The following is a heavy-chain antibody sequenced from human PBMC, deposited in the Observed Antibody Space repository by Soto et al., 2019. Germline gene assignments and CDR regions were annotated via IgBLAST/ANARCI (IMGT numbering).Heavy chain of an antibody. V-gene: IGHV4-34*04. J-gene: IGHJ4*02. CDR3: ARGVSVTLAVQGGAPDKNYFDS. D-gene: IGHD1-26*01. CDR1: GSSCSCFD. Sequence: PSDTQSLTCAFSGSSCSCFDWSWIRQSPGKGLEWIGEIDHSGTTNHNTALKSRATMSVDTSKNQFSLKLRSVTAADTAVYYCARGVSVTLAVQGGAPDKNYFDSWSQGTLVNVSS. CDR2: IDHSGTT.